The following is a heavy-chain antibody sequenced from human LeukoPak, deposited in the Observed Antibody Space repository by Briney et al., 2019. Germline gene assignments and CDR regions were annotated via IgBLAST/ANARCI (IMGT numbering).Heavy chain of an antibody. Sequence: SETLSLTCAVYGGSFSGYYWSWIRQPPGKGLEWIGEINHSGSTNYNPSLKRRVHISVDTYKSKFSLKLNSMTAADTAVYYCARGAQTYYDKAPVDYWGQGTLVTVSS. CDR2: INHSGST. J-gene: IGHJ4*02. D-gene: IGHD3-22*01. CDR3: ARGAQTYYDKAPVDY. CDR1: GGSFSGYY. V-gene: IGHV4-34*01.